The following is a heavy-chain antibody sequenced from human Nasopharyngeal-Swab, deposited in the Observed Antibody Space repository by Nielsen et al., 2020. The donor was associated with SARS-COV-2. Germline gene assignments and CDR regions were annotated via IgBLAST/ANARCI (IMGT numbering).Heavy chain of an antibody. CDR3: VKGGYGVYFDY. D-gene: IGHD4-17*01. CDR2: ISSNGGST. J-gene: IGHJ4*02. Sequence: GESLQISCSAPGFTFSSYAMHWVRQAPGKGLEYVSAISSNGGSTYYADSVKGRFTISRDNSKNTLYLQMSSLRAEDTAVYYCVKGGYGVYFDYWGQGTLVTVSS. V-gene: IGHV3-64D*06. CDR1: GFTFSSYA.